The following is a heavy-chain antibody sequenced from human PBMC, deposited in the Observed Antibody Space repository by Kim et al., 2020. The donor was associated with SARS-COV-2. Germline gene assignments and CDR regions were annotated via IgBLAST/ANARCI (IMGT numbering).Heavy chain of an antibody. Sequence: NKYYADSVKGRFTISRDNSKNTLYLQMNSLRAEDTAVYYCASHYSNFDYWSQGTLVTVSS. CDR3: ASHYSNFDY. V-gene: IGHV3-30-3*01. D-gene: IGHD4-4*01. J-gene: IGHJ4*02. CDR2: NK.